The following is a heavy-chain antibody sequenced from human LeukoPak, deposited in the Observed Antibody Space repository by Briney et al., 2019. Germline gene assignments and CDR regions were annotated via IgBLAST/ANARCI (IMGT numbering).Heavy chain of an antibody. D-gene: IGHD3-16*02. CDR2: IYYSGST. V-gene: IGHV4-39*07. CDR3: ARDRDYVWGSYRYNYFDY. Sequence: SETLSLTCTVSGGSISSSSYYWGWIRQPPGKGLEWIGTIYYSGSTYYNPSLKSRVTISVDTSKNQFSLKLSSVTAADTAVYYCARDRDYVWGSYRYNYFDYWGQGTLVTVSS. J-gene: IGHJ4*02. CDR1: GGSISSSSYY.